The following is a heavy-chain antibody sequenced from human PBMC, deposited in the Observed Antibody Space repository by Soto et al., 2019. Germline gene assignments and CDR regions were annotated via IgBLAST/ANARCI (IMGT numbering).Heavy chain of an antibody. CDR1: GFTFSSYG. CDR2: ISYDGSNK. J-gene: IGHJ4*02. CDR3: EAGAGCGSVDY. Sequence: QVQLVESGGGVVQPGRSLRLSCAASGFTFSSYGMHWVRQAPGKGLEWVAVISYDGSNKYYADSVKGRFTISRDNSKNTLYLQMISLRAEDTAVYYCEAGAGCGSVDYWGQGTLVTVSS. V-gene: IGHV3-30*03. D-gene: IGHD6-19*01.